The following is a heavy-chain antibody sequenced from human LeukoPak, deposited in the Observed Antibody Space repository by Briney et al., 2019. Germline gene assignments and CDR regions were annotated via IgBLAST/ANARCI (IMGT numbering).Heavy chain of an antibody. CDR1: GGSISSGGYY. Sequence: PSETLSLTCTVSGGSISSGGYYWSWIRQPPGKGLEWIGYIYHSGSTYYNPSLKSRVTISVDRSKNQFSLKLSSVTAADTAVYYCARERAPTVVTPGPRSDYWGQGTLVTVSS. CDR3: ARERAPTVVTPGPRSDY. J-gene: IGHJ4*02. D-gene: IGHD4-23*01. V-gene: IGHV4-30-2*01. CDR2: IYHSGST.